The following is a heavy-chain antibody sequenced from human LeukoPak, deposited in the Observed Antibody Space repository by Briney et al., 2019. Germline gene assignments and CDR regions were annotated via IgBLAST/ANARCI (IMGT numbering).Heavy chain of an antibody. Sequence: ASVKVSCKASGYTFTSYDINWVRQATGQGLEWMGWMNPNSGNTGYAQKFQGRVTMTRNTSISTAYMELSSLRSEDTAVYYCARGRGLLWFGELLRGNRFDPWGQGTLVTVSS. J-gene: IGHJ5*02. D-gene: IGHD3-10*01. CDR3: ARGRGLLWFGELLRGNRFDP. CDR1: GYTFTSYD. CDR2: MNPNSGNT. V-gene: IGHV1-8*01.